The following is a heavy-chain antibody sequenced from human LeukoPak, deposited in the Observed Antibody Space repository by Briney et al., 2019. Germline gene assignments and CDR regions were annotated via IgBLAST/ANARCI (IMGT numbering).Heavy chain of an antibody. CDR3: AKYAVDYSNYVRPRYYFDY. J-gene: IGHJ4*02. V-gene: IGHV3-23*01. D-gene: IGHD4-11*01. CDR2: ISGSGGST. CDR1: GFTFSSYA. Sequence: PGGSLRLSCAASGFTFSSYAMSWVRQAPGKGLEWVSAISGSGGSTYYADSVKGRFTISRDNSKNTLYLQMNSLRAEDTAVYYCAKYAVDYSNYVRPRYYFDYWGQGTLVTVSS.